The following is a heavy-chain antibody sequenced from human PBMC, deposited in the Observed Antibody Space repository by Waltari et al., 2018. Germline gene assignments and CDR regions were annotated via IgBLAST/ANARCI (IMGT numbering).Heavy chain of an antibody. D-gene: IGHD3-9*01. CDR1: DFRITRHW. V-gene: IGHV3-7*01. CDR2: LKQDENEK. J-gene: IGHJ4*02. CDR3: VRGAGDYSVLTGYFDS. Sequence: EVQLVESGGGLVQPGASLRPHRAAPDFRITRHWMSWVRQAPGKGLEWVATLKQDENEKYYLESVRGRFAISRDTAKNSLYLQMNSLRAEDTSVYYCVRGAGDYSVLTGYFDSWGQGTLVTVSS.